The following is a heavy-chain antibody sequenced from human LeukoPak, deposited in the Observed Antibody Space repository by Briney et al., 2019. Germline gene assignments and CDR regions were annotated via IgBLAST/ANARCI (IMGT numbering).Heavy chain of an antibody. D-gene: IGHD4-17*01. V-gene: IGHV1-18*01. CDR3: ARGADDYGDAEYFQH. Sequence: GASVKVSCKASGYTSTSYGISWVRQAPGQGLEWMGWISAYNGNTNYAQKLQGRVTMTTDTSTSTAYMELRSLRSDDTAVYYCARGADDYGDAEYFQHWGQGTLVTVSS. CDR1: GYTSTSYG. CDR2: ISAYNGNT. J-gene: IGHJ1*01.